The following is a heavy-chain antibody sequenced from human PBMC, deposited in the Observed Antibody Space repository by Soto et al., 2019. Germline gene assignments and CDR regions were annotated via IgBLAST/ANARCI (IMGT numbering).Heavy chain of an antibody. J-gene: IGHJ4*02. CDR1: GFTFSSYG. V-gene: IGHV3-30*18. D-gene: IGHD3-22*01. Sequence: PGGSLRLSCAASGFTFSSYGMHWVRQAPGKGLEWVAVISYDGSNKYYADSVKGRFTISRDNSKNTLYLQMNSLRAEDTAVYYCAKDLDYYDSRGYSDYWGQGALVTVSS. CDR2: ISYDGSNK. CDR3: AKDLDYYDSRGYSDY.